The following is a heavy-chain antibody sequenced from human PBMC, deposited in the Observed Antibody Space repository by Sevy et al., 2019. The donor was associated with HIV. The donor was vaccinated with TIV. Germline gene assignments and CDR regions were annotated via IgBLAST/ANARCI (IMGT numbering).Heavy chain of an antibody. CDR3: ARGAMVRGATYYYYYMDV. Sequence: ASVKVSCKASGYTFTSYDINWVRQATGQGLEWMGWMNPNSGNTGYAQKFQGRVTITRNTSISTAYMELSSLRSEDTAVYYCARGAMVRGATYYYYYMDVWGKGTTVTVSS. CDR2: MNPNSGNT. V-gene: IGHV1-8*03. CDR1: GYTFTSYD. D-gene: IGHD3-10*01. J-gene: IGHJ6*03.